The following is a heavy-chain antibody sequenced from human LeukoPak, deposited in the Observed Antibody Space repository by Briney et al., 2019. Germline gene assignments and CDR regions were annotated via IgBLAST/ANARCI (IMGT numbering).Heavy chain of an antibody. J-gene: IGHJ5*02. D-gene: IGHD6-6*01. CDR2: ISSTGSRT. V-gene: IGHV3-23*01. CDR3: AKGPYSDSSEWFDP. CDR1: GFTFNKYA. Sequence: GGSLRLSCAASGFTFNKYAMGWVRQAPGKVLQWVSSISSTGSRTYYADSVKGRFTISRDNSKNTLYLQMNSLRAEDTAVYYCAKGPYSDSSEWFDPWGQRTLVTVSS.